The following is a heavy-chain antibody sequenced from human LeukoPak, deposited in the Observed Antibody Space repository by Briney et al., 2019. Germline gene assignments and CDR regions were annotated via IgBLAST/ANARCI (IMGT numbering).Heavy chain of an antibody. CDR1: GFTFSSYA. Sequence: GGSLRLSCAASGFTFSSYAMSWVRQAPGKGLECVSTFSGSGGNTYYADSVKGRFTISRDTSKNTLYLQMNSLRAEDTAVYYCAKESDGENFYYWGQGTLVTVSS. CDR3: AKESDGENFYY. J-gene: IGHJ4*02. CDR2: FSGSGGNT. V-gene: IGHV3-23*01. D-gene: IGHD3-10*01.